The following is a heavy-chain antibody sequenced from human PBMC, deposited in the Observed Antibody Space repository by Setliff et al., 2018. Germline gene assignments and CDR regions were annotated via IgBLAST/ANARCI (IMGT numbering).Heavy chain of an antibody. V-gene: IGHV4-59*01. J-gene: IGHJ4*02. CDR2: IYYSGST. D-gene: IGHD3-10*01. CDR3: ARTSGSLHMEYYFDY. Sequence: SETLSLTCTVSGGSISSYYWSWIRQPPGKGLEWIGYIYYSGSTNYNPSLKSRVTISVDASKNQFSLKLSSVTAADTAVYYCARTSGSLHMEYYFDYWGQGTLVTVSS. CDR1: GGSISSYY.